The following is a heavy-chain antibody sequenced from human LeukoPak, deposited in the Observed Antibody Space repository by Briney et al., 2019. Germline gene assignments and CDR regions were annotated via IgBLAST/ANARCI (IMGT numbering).Heavy chain of an antibody. Sequence: SETLSLTCTVSGGSISSGSYYWSWIRQPAGKGLEWIGRIYTSGSTNYNPSLKSRVTISVDTSKNQFSLKLSSVTAADTAVYYCARGKYIDSGSYNVFDYWGQGTLVTVSS. V-gene: IGHV4-61*02. CDR2: IYTSGST. D-gene: IGHD3-10*01. CDR1: GGSISSGSYY. CDR3: ARGKYIDSGSYNVFDY. J-gene: IGHJ4*02.